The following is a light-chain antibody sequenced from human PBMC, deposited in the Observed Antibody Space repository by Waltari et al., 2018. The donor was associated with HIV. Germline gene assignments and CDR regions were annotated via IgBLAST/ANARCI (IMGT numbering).Light chain of an antibody. CDR3: QQYSFFPVT. CDR2: KTS. CDR1: QNVGDW. Sequence: DIEMTQSPSTLSASIGDRVSITCRASQNVGDWLAWYQQKPGKAPSLLISKTSTLQIGVPTNFSGSRSGTHFTLTITGLRCDDFATYYCQQYSFFPVTFGQGTK. V-gene: IGKV1-5*03. J-gene: IGKJ2*01.